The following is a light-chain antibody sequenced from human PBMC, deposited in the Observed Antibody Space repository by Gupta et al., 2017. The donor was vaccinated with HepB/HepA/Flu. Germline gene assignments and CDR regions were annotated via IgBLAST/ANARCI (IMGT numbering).Light chain of an antibody. V-gene: IGLV1-47*01. CDR3: AAGDDSRSGVV. CDR1: SSKMGVNY. CDR2: RND. J-gene: IGLJ3*02. Sequence: QSVLTQPPSASGPPGQRVTISSSGSSSKMGVNYVYGYQQIAAPAPKLLMDRNDRRASGVPERFSGAKYGTTATLTTIGLRAEDEADYYCAAGDDSRSGVVFGGGTRLTVL.